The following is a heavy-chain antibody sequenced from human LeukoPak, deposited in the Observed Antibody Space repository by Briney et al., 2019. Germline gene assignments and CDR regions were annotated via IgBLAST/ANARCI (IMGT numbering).Heavy chain of an antibody. J-gene: IGHJ4*02. D-gene: IGHD3-10*01. CDR3: ARDLYRGHFDY. V-gene: IGHV4-34*01. CDR2: INHSGST. Sequence: SETLSLTCAVYGGSFSGYYWSWIRQPPGKGLEWIGEINHSGSTNYNPSLKSRVTISVDTSKNQFSLKLSSVTAADTAVYYCARDLYRGHFDYWGQGTLVTVSS. CDR1: GGSFSGYY.